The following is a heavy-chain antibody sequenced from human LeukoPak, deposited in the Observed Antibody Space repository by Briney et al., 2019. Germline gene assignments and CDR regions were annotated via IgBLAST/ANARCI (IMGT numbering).Heavy chain of an antibody. CDR2: ITGSGFDS. V-gene: IGHV3-23*01. CDR1: GFTFSSYA. J-gene: IGHJ4*02. Sequence: GGSLRLSCAASGFTFSSYAMTWVRQAPGKGLEWVSSITGSGFDSHYADSMKGQFTISRDNSKDTLYLQMTSLRVEDTAVYYCARFRSYDFRSGFSDYWGQGTLVSLSS. CDR3: ARFRSYDFRSGFSDY. D-gene: IGHD3-3*01.